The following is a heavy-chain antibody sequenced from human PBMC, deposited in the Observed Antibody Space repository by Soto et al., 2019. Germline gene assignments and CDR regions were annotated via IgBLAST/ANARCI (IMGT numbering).Heavy chain of an antibody. J-gene: IGHJ4*02. CDR3: ARDGYYDSSGYYYPLDY. V-gene: IGHV4-4*07. Sequence: SETLSLTCTVSGGSISSYYWSWIRQPAGKGLEWIGRIYTSGSTNYNPSLKSRVTMSVDTSKNQFSLKLSSVTAADTAVYYCARDGYYDSSGYYYPLDYWGQGTLVTVSS. CDR1: GGSISSYY. D-gene: IGHD3-22*01. CDR2: IYTSGST.